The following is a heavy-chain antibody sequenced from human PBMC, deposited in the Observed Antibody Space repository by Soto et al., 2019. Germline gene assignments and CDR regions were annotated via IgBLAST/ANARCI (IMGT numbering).Heavy chain of an antibody. CDR3: ARTKGTGYFSYGMDV. CDR2: INPNSGGT. CDR1: GYNFTGYY. V-gene: IGHV1-2*04. J-gene: IGHJ6*02. Sequence: QVQLVQSGAEVKKPGASVKVSCKASGYNFTGYYMHWVRQAPGQGLEWMGWINPNSGGTNYGQKFQGWVTMTRDTSISTAYMELSRLRSDDTAVYYFARTKGTGYFSYGMDVWGQGTTVTVSS. D-gene: IGHD3-9*01.